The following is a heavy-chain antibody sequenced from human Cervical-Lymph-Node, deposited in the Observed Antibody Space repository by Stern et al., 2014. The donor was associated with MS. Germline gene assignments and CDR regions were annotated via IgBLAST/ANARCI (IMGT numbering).Heavy chain of an antibody. Sequence: QLQLQESGPGLVKPSQPLSLPCTASGGSLSSGGYSWSRLRQPPGKGLVSVGYIYHTGSNYYNPLHKRRPDLFVDTHKNQVLPKVRSVTAADTAVYYCARIGDDDGDFRLCYWGQGTLVTVSS. J-gene: IGHJ4*02. V-gene: IGHV4-31*03. CDR1: GGSLSSGGYS. CDR3: ARIGDDDGDFRLCY. D-gene: IGHD4-17*01. CDR2: IYHTGSN.